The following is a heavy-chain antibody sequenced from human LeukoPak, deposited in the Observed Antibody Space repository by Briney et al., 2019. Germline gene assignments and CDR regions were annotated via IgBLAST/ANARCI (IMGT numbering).Heavy chain of an antibody. J-gene: IGHJ4*02. V-gene: IGHV4-39*01. Sequence: SETLSLTCTVSGGSISSISYYWGWIRQPPGKGLEWIGSIYYSGSTYYNPSLKSRVTISVDTSKNQFSLKLSSVTAADTAVYYCARHGKGYSYGYWGYYFDYWGQGTLVTVSS. CDR2: IYYSGST. CDR3: ARHGKGYSYGYWGYYFDY. D-gene: IGHD5-18*01. CDR1: GGSISSISYY.